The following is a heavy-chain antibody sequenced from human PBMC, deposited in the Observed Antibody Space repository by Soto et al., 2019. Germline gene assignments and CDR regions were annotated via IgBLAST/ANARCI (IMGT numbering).Heavy chain of an antibody. CDR1: GGSISSRDYY. V-gene: IGHV4-30-4*01. CDR2: IYYSGST. J-gene: IGHJ5*02. CDR3: ARDLTYDYGSGSFPPGFDP. Sequence: PSETLSLTCTVSGGSISSRDYYWSWIRQPPGKGLEWIGYIYYSGSTYYNPSLKSRVTISVDTSKNQFSLKLSSVTAADTAVYYCARDLTYDYGSGSFPPGFDPWGQGTLVTVSS. D-gene: IGHD3-10*01.